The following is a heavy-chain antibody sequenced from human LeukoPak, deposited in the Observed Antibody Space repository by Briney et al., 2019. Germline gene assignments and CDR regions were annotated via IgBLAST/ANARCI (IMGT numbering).Heavy chain of an antibody. Sequence: PSETLSLTCTVSGGSMITSTYYWVWTRQPPSKGLEWIANMYYNGGTQYSRALTNRATMSVDTSTNQFSLRLSSLTAADTAVYYCARRSYRADVDVWGQGTTVTVSS. CDR3: ARRSYRADVDV. J-gene: IGHJ6*02. V-gene: IGHV4-39*01. CDR1: GGSMITSTYY. D-gene: IGHD3-10*01. CDR2: MYYNGGT.